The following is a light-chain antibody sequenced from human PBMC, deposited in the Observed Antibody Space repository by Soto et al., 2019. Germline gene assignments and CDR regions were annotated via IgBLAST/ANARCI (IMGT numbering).Light chain of an antibody. CDR3: PQLRMYPST. Sequence: IQVTQSPSSLSASVLDRVSITCGSSQDIAIYLAWYQQKPGEAPKLLIYAASTLYGGVPSRFSGSGSGTDFALTITSLQAEDFATYYCPQLRMYPSTFGGGTKVDIK. CDR1: QDIAIY. V-gene: IGKV1-9*01. J-gene: IGKJ4*01. CDR2: AAS.